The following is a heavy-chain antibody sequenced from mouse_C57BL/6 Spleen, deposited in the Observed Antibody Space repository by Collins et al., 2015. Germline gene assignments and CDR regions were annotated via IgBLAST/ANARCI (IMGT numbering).Heavy chain of an antibody. D-gene: IGHD1-1*01. V-gene: IGHV1-26*01. CDR3: ASSYGYAMDY. Sequence: KASGYTFTDYYMNWVKQSHGKSLEWIGDINPNNGGTSYNQKFKGKATLTVDKSSSTAYMELRSLTSEDSAVYYCASSYGYAMDYWGQGTSVTVSS. CDR2: INPNNGGT. J-gene: IGHJ4*01. CDR1: GYTFTDYY.